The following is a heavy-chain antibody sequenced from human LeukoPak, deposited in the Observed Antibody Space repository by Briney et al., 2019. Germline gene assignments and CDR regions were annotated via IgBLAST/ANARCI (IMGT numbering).Heavy chain of an antibody. CDR3: ARARAYCGGDCWAFDY. D-gene: IGHD2-21*02. V-gene: IGHV4-34*01. CDR1: GGXFSGYY. Sequence: SETLSLTCAVYGGXFSGYYCSWIRQPPGKGLEWIGQINHSGSTNYNPSLKSRVTISVDTSKNQFSLKLSSVTAADTAVYYCARARAYCGGDCWAFDYWGQGILVTVSS. J-gene: IGHJ4*02. CDR2: INHSGST.